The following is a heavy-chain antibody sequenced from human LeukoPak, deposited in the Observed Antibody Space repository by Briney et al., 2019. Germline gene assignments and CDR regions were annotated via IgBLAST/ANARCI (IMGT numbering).Heavy chain of an antibody. CDR3: AKVKYCRGGACFDAFDV. V-gene: IGHV3-23*01. Sequence: PGGSLRLSCATSGFTFNNYAMSWVRQAPGKGLEWVSTITGSGGRTFYADSVKGRFTISRDDSRDTLYLQMDSLRAEDTAVYYCAKVKYCRGGACFDAFDVWGQGTMVTVSS. D-gene: IGHD2-15*01. CDR1: GFTFNNYA. J-gene: IGHJ3*01. CDR2: ITGSGGRT.